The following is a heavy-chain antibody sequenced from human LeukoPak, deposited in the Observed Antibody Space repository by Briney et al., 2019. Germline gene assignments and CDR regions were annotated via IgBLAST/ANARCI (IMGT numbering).Heavy chain of an antibody. Sequence: GASVKVSCKASGYTFTGYYMHWVRQAPGQGLEWMGRINPNSSGTNYAQKFQGRVTLTRDTSISTAYMELSRLRSDDTAVYYCARFRSGYSYVHWGQGTLVTVSS. J-gene: IGHJ4*02. D-gene: IGHD5-18*01. V-gene: IGHV1-2*06. CDR3: ARFRSGYSYVH. CDR2: INPNSSGT. CDR1: GYTFTGYY.